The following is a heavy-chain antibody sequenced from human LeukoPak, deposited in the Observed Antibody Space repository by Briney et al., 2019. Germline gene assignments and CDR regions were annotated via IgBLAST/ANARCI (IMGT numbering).Heavy chain of an antibody. V-gene: IGHV3-23*01. CDR3: AKDSYSSSWYVSSGNYFDY. Sequence: GGSLRLSCAASGFTFSSYAMSWVRQAPGKGLEWVSAISGSGGSTYYADSVKGRFTISRDNSKNTLYLQMNSLRAEDTAVYYCAKDSYSSSWYVSSGNYFDYWGQGTLVTVSS. D-gene: IGHD6-13*01. CDR2: ISGSGGST. CDR1: GFTFSSYA. J-gene: IGHJ4*02.